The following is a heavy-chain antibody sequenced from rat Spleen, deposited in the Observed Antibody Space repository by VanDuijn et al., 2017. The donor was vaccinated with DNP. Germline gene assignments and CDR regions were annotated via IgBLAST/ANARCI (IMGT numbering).Heavy chain of an antibody. CDR1: GFTFSDHN. CDR3: ARQSDYGYSPFAY. Sequence: EVQLVESGGGLVRPGRSLILSCTASGFTFSDHNMAWVRQAPKKGLEWVASISPSGGSTYYRYSVKGRFTISRDNAKSTLYLQMDSLRYEDTASYYCARQSDYGYSPFAYWGQGTLVTVSS. D-gene: IGHD1-9*01. J-gene: IGHJ3*01. CDR2: ISPSGGST. V-gene: IGHV5-25*01.